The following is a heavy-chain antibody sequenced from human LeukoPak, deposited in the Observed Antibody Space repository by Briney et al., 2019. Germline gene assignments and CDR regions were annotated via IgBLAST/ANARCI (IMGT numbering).Heavy chain of an antibody. CDR2: MNPNSGNT. CDR3: ARGGDSSGWYERGFDP. D-gene: IGHD6-19*01. CDR1: GYTFTSYD. Sequence: GASVRVSCKASGYTFTSYDINWVRQATGQGLEWMGWMNPNSGNTGYAQKFQGRVTITRDTSASTVYMDLSSLKYEDMAVYYCARGGDSSGWYERGFDPWGQGTLVTVSS. V-gene: IGHV1-8*01. J-gene: IGHJ5*02.